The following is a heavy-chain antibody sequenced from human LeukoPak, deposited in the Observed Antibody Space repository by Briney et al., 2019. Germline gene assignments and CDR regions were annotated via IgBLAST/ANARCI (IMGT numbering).Heavy chain of an antibody. D-gene: IGHD3-3*01. CDR2: IYTSGST. CDR3: ARDGFLESANWFDP. CDR1: GGSISSGSYY. V-gene: IGHV4-61*02. J-gene: IGHJ5*02. Sequence: SETLSLTCXVSGGSISSGSYYWSWIRQPAGKGLEWIGRIYTSGSTNYNPSLKSRVTISVDTSKNQFSLKLSSVTAADTAVYYCARDGFLESANWFDPWGQGTLVTVSS.